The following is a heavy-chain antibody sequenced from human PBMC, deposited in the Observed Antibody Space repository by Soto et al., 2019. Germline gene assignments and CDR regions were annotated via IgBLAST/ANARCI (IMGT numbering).Heavy chain of an antibody. CDR2: FSAGGRA. J-gene: IGHJ4*02. CDR3: AKESLPEHYGDTLFDY. D-gene: IGHD4-17*01. Sequence: DVQLLESGGALVRPGGSLRLSCAASGFSFNNYAVSWVRQAPGKGLEWVSTFSAGGRAYYAASVQGRFTIARDSSQDTVHLQISDLRPEDTAVYYCAKESLPEHYGDTLFDYWGQGTRVTVSS. V-gene: IGHV3-23*01. CDR1: GFSFNNYA.